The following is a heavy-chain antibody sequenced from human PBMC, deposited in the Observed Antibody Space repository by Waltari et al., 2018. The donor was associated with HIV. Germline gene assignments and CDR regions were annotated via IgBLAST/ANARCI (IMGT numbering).Heavy chain of an antibody. J-gene: IGHJ5*02. CDR1: GYTLTELS. V-gene: IGHV1-24*01. CDR3: ATDVSSSSLPEREGRFDP. D-gene: IGHD6-6*01. Sequence: QVQLVQSGAEVKKPGASVKVSCKVSGYTLTELSMHWVRQAPGKGLEWMGGFDPEEGETIDAQKFQGRVTMTEDTSTDTAYMELSSLRSEDTAVYYCATDVSSSSLPEREGRFDPWGQGTLVTVSS. CDR2: FDPEEGET.